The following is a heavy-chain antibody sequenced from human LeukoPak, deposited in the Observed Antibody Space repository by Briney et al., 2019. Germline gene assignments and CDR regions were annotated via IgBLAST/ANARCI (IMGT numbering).Heavy chain of an antibody. CDR2: MSGSGGYT. CDR1: EFTFSNYA. J-gene: IGHJ4*02. CDR3: ARDDGSYGIDY. V-gene: IGHV3-23*01. D-gene: IGHD1-26*01. Sequence: GGSLRLSCAASEFTFSNYAMNWVRQAPGKGLEWVSGMSGSGGYTYYRDSVKGRFTISRDNAKNTLYLQMNSLRAEDTAVYYCARDDGSYGIDYWGQGTLVTVSS.